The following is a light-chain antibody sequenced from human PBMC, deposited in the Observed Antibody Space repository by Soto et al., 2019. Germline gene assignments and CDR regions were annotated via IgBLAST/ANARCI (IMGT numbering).Light chain of an antibody. J-gene: IGLJ1*01. Sequence: QSVLAQPASVSGSFGQSITISCSGPNTDLGVYGYVSWYQHHPGKAPKLLIYDVNNRPSGISDRFSGPKSGDTASLTISGLQAEDEADYFCFSKISGFVYGFGTETKVTVL. CDR1: NTDLGVYGY. CDR3: FSKISGFVYG. V-gene: IGLV2-14*01. CDR2: DVN.